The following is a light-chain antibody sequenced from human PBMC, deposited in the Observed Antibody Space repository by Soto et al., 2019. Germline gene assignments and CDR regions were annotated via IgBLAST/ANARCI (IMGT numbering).Light chain of an antibody. CDR3: QQYNNWPQA. V-gene: IGKV3-15*01. J-gene: IGKJ1*01. CDR2: GAS. CDR1: QSVSSN. Sequence: EIVMTQSPATVSLSPGDRATLSCRPSQSVSSNLAWYQQKPGQAPRLLIYGASTRATGIPARFSGSGSGTEFTLTISSLQSEDFAVYYCQQYNNWPQAFGQGTKVDIK.